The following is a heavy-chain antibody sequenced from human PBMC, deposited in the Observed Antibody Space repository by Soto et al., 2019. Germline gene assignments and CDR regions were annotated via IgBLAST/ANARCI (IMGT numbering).Heavy chain of an antibody. CDR2: ISNDGSNK. J-gene: IGHJ4*02. V-gene: IGHV3-30*03. D-gene: IGHD6-19*01. CDR3: ASPIRHTNGWYGGFDY. CDR1: GFTFSNYG. Sequence: QVQLVESGGGVVQPGRSLRLSCAASGFTFSNYGMHWVRQAPGKGLEWVAVISNDGSNKYYAESEKGRFTISRDNSKNTLYLQMNSLRAEDTAVYYCASPIRHTNGWYGGFDYWGQGTLVTVSS.